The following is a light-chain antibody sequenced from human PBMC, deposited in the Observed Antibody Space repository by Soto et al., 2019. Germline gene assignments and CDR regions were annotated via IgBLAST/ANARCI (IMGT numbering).Light chain of an antibody. CDR3: SSFTTTNTWV. CDR2: EVN. CDR1: SSDVGSFDF. Sequence: QSALTQPTSVSGSPGQSITISCTATSSDVGSFDFVSWFQQHPDKAPKVMIYEVNNRPSGVSYRFSGSKSGNTASLTISGLQAEDEADYYCSSFTTTNTWVFGGGTKLTVL. V-gene: IGLV2-14*01. J-gene: IGLJ3*02.